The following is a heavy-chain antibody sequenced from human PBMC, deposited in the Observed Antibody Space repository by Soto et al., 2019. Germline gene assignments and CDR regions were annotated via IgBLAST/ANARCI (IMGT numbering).Heavy chain of an antibody. CDR2: ISSSSSYI. Sequence: EVQLLESGGGLVQPGGSLRLACAASGFTFSSYSMNWVRQAPGKGLEWVSSISSSSSYIYYADSVKGRFTISRDNAKNSLYLQMNSLRAEDTAVYYCARDRGIVVVPAAIHYYYGMDVWGQGTTVTVSS. CDR3: ARDRGIVVVPAAIHYYYGMDV. V-gene: IGHV3-21*01. J-gene: IGHJ6*02. D-gene: IGHD2-2*01. CDR1: GFTFSSYS.